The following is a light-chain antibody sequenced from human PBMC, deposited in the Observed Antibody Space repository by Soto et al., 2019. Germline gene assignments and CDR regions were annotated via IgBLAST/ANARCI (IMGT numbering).Light chain of an antibody. V-gene: IGKV1-5*03. CDR1: RSLSGW. CDR2: EVS. Sequence: DFQLTQSPSTLSASVGDRVTITCRASRSLSGWLAWYQQKPGKAPKLLIYEVSTLENGVPSRFSGSGSGTQFTLTINSLQPDDSATYFCQQYCGAWTFGQGTKVEI. CDR3: QQYCGAWT. J-gene: IGKJ1*01.